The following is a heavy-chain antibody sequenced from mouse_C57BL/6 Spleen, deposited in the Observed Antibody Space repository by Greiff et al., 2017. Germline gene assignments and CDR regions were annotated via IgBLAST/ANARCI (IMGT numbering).Heavy chain of an antibody. CDR3: ARSDSPLELWDV. V-gene: IGHV1-80*01. CDR2: IYPGDGDT. CDR1: GYAFSSYW. Sequence: VQLQESGAELVKPGASVKISCKASGYAFSSYWMNWVKQRPGKGLEWIGQIYPGDGDTNYNGKFKGKATLTADKSSSTAYMQLSSLTSEDSAVYFCARSDSPLELWDVWGPGTSVTVSS. J-gene: IGHJ4*01. D-gene: IGHD3-3*01.